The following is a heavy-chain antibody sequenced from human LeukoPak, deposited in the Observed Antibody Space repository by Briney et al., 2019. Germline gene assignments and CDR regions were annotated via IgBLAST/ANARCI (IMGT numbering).Heavy chain of an antibody. Sequence: PGGSLRLSCAASGFTFSSYGMHWVRQAPGKGLEWVASISYDGRNSHYADSVRGRFTISRDNSKSTLNLQMNSLRPEDTAVYYCAKLGFDSSGSHTLLDYWGQGTQVTVSS. D-gene: IGHD3-22*01. V-gene: IGHV3-33*05. CDR1: GFTFSSYG. CDR2: ISYDGRNS. J-gene: IGHJ4*02. CDR3: AKLGFDSSGSHTLLDY.